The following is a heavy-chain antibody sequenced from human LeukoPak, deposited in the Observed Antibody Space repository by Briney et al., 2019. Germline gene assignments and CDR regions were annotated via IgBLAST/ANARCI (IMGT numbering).Heavy chain of an antibody. CDR3: AGDRGGGLMDV. CDR1: GFTFSTYD. CDR2: IGAGGDT. D-gene: IGHD2-15*01. J-gene: IGHJ6*03. Sequence: GGSLRLSCAASGFTFSTYDMHWVRQATGKGLEWVSAIGAGGDTYYADSVKGRFTISRENAKNSVYLQMHSLRDGDTAVYYCAGDRGGGLMDVWGKGTTVTISS. V-gene: IGHV3-13*01.